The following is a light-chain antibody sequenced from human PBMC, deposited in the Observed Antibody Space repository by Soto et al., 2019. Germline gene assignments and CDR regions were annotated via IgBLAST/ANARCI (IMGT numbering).Light chain of an antibody. Sequence: SQYASSLSGKARNRLTISCRSSHSFXSYLICYQHKPGKAPKLMXHAPTTLQTGVPSRFSGSGSGTDLTLTITSLLPEDFANYYCQQSFSTTRTFGQGTKVDIK. V-gene: IGKV1-39*01. CDR1: HSFXSY. CDR3: QQSFSTTRT. CDR2: APT. J-gene: IGKJ1*01.